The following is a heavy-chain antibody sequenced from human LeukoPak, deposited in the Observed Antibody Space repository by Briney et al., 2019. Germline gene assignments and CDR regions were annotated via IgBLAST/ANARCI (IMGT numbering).Heavy chain of an antibody. CDR1: GYTFSNFG. D-gene: IGHD6-19*01. CDR3: ARDSSGFPWWI. V-gene: IGHV1-18*01. Sequence: GASVNVSRKASGYTFSNFGISWVRQAPGQGLEWMGWISTYNGNTNYAQKFQRRLTMTTDTSTNTAYMELRSLTSDDTAVYYCARDSSGFPWWIWGHGTLVTVSS. CDR2: ISTYNGNT. J-gene: IGHJ4*01.